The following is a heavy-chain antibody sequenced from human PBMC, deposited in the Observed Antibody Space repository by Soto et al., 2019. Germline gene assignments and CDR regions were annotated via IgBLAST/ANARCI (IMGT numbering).Heavy chain of an antibody. CDR3: AENQWELVY. Sequence: EVQLLESGGDLVQPGGSLRLSCAASGFTFSTYGMTWGRQAPGRGLEWVSAISVGGDTYYTDSVKGRFTISRDNSKNTLYLQMNSLRAEDTAVYYCAENQWELVYWGQGTLVTVSS. CDR1: GFTFSTYG. V-gene: IGHV3-23*01. CDR2: ISVGGDT. J-gene: IGHJ4*02. D-gene: IGHD1-26*01.